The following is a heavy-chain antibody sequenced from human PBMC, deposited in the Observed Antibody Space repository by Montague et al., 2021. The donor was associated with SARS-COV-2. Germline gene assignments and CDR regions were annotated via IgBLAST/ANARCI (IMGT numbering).Heavy chain of an antibody. CDR2: ISFDGSKT. J-gene: IGHJ4*02. V-gene: IGHV3-30*18. Sequence: SLRLSCAASGFTFSSYGMHWVRQAPGKGLEWVAVISFDGSKTYYADSGRGRFTISRDNSKNTLYLQMNSLRAEDTAVYYCAKDQAVPGTPLDYWGQGTLVTVSS. CDR1: GFTFSSYG. CDR3: AKDQAVPGTPLDY. D-gene: IGHD6-19*01.